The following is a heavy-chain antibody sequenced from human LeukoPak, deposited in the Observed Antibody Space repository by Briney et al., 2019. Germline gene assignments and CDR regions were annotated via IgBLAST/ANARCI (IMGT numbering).Heavy chain of an antibody. CDR2: INGSGGST. V-gene: IGHV3-23*01. J-gene: IGHJ5*02. Sequence: GGSLRLSCAASGFTFSSYAMSWVRQAPGKGLEWVSAINGSGGSTYYADSVKGRFTISRDNSKNTLYLQMNSLRAEDTAVYYCAKDFEEWEPVPMFNWFDPWGQGTLVTVSS. D-gene: IGHD1-26*01. CDR1: GFTFSSYA. CDR3: AKDFEEWEPVPMFNWFDP.